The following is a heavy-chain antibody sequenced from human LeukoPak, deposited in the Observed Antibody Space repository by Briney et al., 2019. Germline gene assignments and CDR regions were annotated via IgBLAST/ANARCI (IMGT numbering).Heavy chain of an antibody. J-gene: IGHJ4*02. Sequence: ASVKVSCKTSGYTFTSYGISWVRQAPGQGLEWMGWISTSKGYTIYAEKAQGRATMTTDTSANTAYMELRSLKSDDTAVYYCARKSGWATLDYWGQGTLVTVSS. CDR3: ARKSGWATLDY. D-gene: IGHD6-19*01. CDR1: GYTFTSYG. CDR2: ISTSKGYT. V-gene: IGHV1-18*04.